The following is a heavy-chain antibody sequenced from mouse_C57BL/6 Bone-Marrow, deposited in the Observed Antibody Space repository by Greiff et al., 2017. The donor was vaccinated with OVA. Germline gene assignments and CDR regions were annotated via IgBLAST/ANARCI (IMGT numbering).Heavy chain of an antibody. CDR1: GYTFTSYW. CDR3: ARSNFDY. V-gene: IGHV1-59*01. CDR2: IDPSDSYT. J-gene: IGHJ2*01. Sequence: QVQLQQPGAELVRPGTSVKLSCKASGYTFTSYWMHWVKQRPGQGLEWIGVIDPSDSYTNYNQKFKGKATLTVDKSSSTAYMQLSSLTSEDSAVYYCARSNFDYWGQGTTLTVSS.